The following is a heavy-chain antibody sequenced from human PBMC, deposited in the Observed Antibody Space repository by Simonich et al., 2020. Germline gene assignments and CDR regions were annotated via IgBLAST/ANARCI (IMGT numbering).Heavy chain of an antibody. V-gene: IGHV1-2*02. J-gene: IGHJ4*02. CDR3: ARGASIAAAGTID. Sequence: QVQLVQSGAEGKKPGASVKVSCKASGYTLTGYYMHWVRQAPGQGLEWMGGNNPNSGGTNYAQKFQGMVTMTRYTSISTAYMELSRLRSDDTAVYYCARGASIAAAGTIDWGQGTLVTVSS. CDR2: NNPNSGGT. CDR1: GYTLTGYY. D-gene: IGHD6-13*01.